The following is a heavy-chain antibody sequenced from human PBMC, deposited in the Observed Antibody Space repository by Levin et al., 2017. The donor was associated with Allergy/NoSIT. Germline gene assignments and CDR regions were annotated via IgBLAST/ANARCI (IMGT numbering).Heavy chain of an antibody. Sequence: AASVKVSCKASGYIFTAYGISWVRQAPGQGLEWMGWISTYNGNTNYAQNFQGRVTMTTDTSTTTAYMELRSLRSDDAAVYYCVREGANYGDYVDWGQGTLVTVSS. CDR3: VREGANYGDYVD. D-gene: IGHD4-17*01. V-gene: IGHV1-18*01. CDR2: ISTYNGNT. J-gene: IGHJ4*02. CDR1: GYIFTAYG.